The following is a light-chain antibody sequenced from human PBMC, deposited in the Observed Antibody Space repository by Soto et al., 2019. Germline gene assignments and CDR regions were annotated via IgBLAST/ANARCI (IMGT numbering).Light chain of an antibody. V-gene: IGKV1-9*01. CDR1: QGISSY. J-gene: IGKJ4*01. CDR2: AAS. Sequence: IQLTQSPSSLSASVGDRVTITCRASQGISSYLAWYQQKPGKDPKLLIYAASTLQSGVPSRFSGSGSGTDFTLTISSLQPEDFATYYCQQLNSYPRTFGGGTKVEIK. CDR3: QQLNSYPRT.